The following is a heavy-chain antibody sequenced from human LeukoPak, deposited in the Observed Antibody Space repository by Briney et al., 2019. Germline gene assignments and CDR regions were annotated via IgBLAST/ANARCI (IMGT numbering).Heavy chain of an antibody. J-gene: IGHJ6*02. CDR1: GFTFSSYG. CDR3: ARDQRYCSGGSCYYYYGMDV. Sequence: PGRSLRLPCAASGFTFSSYGMHWVRQAPGKGLEWVAVIWYDGSNKYYADSVKGRFTISRDNSKNTLYLQMNSLRAEDTAVYYCARDQRYCSGGSCYYYYGMDVWGQGTTVTVSS. D-gene: IGHD2-15*01. V-gene: IGHV3-33*01. CDR2: IWYDGSNK.